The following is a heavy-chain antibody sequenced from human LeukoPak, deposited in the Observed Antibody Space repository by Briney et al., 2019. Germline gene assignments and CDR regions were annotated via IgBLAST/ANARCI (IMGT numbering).Heavy chain of an antibody. Sequence: SGTLSLTCAVSGGSISSNNWWGWVRQPPGKGLEWIGEIYHSGSPNYNPSLKSRVTISVDTSKNQFSLKLSSVTAADTAVYYCAGYGGSGGYFDYWGQGTLVTVSS. V-gene: IGHV4-4*02. D-gene: IGHD3-10*01. CDR2: IYHSGSP. CDR1: GGSISSNNW. CDR3: AGYGGSGGYFDY. J-gene: IGHJ4*02.